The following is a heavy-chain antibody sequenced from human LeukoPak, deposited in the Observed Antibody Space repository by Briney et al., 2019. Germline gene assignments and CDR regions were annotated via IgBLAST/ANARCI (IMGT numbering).Heavy chain of an antibody. V-gene: IGHV3-23*01. CDR2: ISGSGGST. D-gene: IGHD4-17*01. J-gene: IGHJ2*01. CDR3: AKLDYGDYGYFDL. CDR1: GFSFSDFY. Sequence: TGGSLRLSCAASGFSFSDFYMSWVRQAPGKGLEWVSAISGSGGSTYYADSVKGRFTISRDNSKNTLYLQMNSLRAEDTAVYYCAKLDYGDYGYFDLWGRGTLVTVSS.